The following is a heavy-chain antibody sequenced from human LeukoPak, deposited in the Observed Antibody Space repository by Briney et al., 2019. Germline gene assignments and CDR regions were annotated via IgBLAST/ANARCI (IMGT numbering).Heavy chain of an antibody. CDR3: AKLLERRGYFDY. Sequence: PGGSLRLSCAASGFTFSSYGMHWVRQAPGKGLEWVAVISYDGSNKYYADSVKGRFTISRDNSKNTLYLQMNSLRAEDTAVYYCAKLLERRGYFDYWGQGTLATVSS. D-gene: IGHD1-1*01. CDR2: ISYDGSNK. J-gene: IGHJ4*02. CDR1: GFTFSSYG. V-gene: IGHV3-30*18.